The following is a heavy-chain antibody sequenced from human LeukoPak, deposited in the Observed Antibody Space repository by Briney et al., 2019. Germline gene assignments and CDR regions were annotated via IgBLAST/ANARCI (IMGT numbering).Heavy chain of an antibody. J-gene: IGHJ4*02. Sequence: PGRSLRLSCAASGFTFSDYAMHWVRQAPGKGLEWVAVISYDGSHKYYADSVKGRFTISRDNGKNSLSLQMNSLRAEDTAVYYCARDRGGRVVVTATYFDSWGQGTLVTVSS. D-gene: IGHD2-21*02. CDR2: ISYDGSHK. V-gene: IGHV3-30*07. CDR3: ARDRGGRVVVTATYFDS. CDR1: GFTFSDYA.